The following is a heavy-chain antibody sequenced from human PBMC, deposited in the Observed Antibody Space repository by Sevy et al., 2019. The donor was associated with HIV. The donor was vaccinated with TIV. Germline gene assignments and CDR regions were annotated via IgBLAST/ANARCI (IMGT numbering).Heavy chain of an antibody. V-gene: IGHV3-21*01. J-gene: IGHJ4*02. Sequence: GGSLRLSSAASGFGFNIYTMHWVRQAPGKGLEWVASISSVGTFIYYADSVKGRFTISRDDARDSLYVQMNSLRAEDTAIYYCARDLLAVTGTVYFDLWGQGALVTVSS. D-gene: IGHD6-19*01. CDR3: ARDLLAVTGTVYFDL. CDR2: ISSVGTFI. CDR1: GFGFNIYT.